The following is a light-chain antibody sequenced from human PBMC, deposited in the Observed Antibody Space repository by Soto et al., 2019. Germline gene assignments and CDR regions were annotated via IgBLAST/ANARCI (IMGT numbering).Light chain of an antibody. Sequence: VRRLSAGTLSVYAGEIATLSCRASQSVSSSYLAWYQQRRGQAPRLLIYGATSRATGIPDRFSGSGSGTEFTLTISSLQSEDFAVYYCQQSGSSPRTFAQGTKVDIK. CDR1: QSVSSSY. J-gene: IGKJ1*01. CDR3: QQSGSSPRT. V-gene: IGKV3-20*01. CDR2: GAT.